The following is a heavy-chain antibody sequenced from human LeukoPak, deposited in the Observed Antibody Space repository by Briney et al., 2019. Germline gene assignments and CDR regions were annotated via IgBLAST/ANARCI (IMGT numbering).Heavy chain of an antibody. CDR2: ISSSSSYI. CDR3: ARGGRIAAAVPDY. CDR1: GFTFNSYA. Sequence: GGSLRLSCAASGFTFNSYAMSWVRQAPGKGLEWVSSISSSSSYIYYADSVKGRFTISRDNAKNSLYLQMNSLRAEDTAVYYCARGGRIAAAVPDYWGQGTLVTVSS. V-gene: IGHV3-21*01. J-gene: IGHJ4*02. D-gene: IGHD6-13*01.